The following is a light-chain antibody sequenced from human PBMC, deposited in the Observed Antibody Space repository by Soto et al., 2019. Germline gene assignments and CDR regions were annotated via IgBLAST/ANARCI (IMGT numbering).Light chain of an antibody. CDR1: SSDVGGYNF. J-gene: IGLJ2*01. V-gene: IGLV2-23*02. CDR3: CSYAGSTTYVV. CDR2: EVS. Sequence: QSALTQPASVSGSPGQSITISCTGTSSDVGGYNFVSWYQQHPGKAPKLMIYEVSERPSGVSNRFSGSKSGNTASLTISGLQAEDEADYYCCSYAGSTTYVVIGGGTKLTVL.